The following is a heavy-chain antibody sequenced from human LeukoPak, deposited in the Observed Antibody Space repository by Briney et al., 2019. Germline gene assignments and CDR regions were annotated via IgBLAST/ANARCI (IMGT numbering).Heavy chain of an antibody. D-gene: IGHD1/OR15-1a*01. J-gene: IGHJ6*02. CDR3: TRVENIGMDV. Sequence: GSLRLSCAASGFTFSGYEMNWVRQAPGKGLEWLSYISGSGRTIYYADSVRGRFTNSRDNARNSLYLQMKSLRADDTAVYYCTRVENIGMDVWGQGTTVTVSS. CDR1: GFTFSGYE. V-gene: IGHV3-48*03. CDR2: ISGSGRTI.